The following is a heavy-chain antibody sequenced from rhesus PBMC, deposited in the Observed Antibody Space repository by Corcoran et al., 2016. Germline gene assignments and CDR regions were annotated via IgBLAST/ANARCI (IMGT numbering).Heavy chain of an antibody. Sequence: QVQLQESGPGVVKPSETLSLTCAVSGGSISGYYLWSWIRQPPGKGLDWIGYIYGSSGSNSYKPALKGRCIISIDTATNQVSLELSSVSAADTAVYYCAREGPGVGTPYYFDYWGQGVLVTVSS. CDR3: AREGPGVGTPYYFDY. D-gene: IGHD5-24*01. J-gene: IGHJ4*01. CDR2: IYGSSGSN. CDR1: GGSISGYYL. V-gene: IGHV4-106*01.